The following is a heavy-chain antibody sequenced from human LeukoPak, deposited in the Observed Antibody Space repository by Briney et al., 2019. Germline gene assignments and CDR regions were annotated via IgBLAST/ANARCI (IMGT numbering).Heavy chain of an antibody. Sequence: PSETLSLTCAVSGGSISSGGYSWSWIRQPPGKGLEWIGYIYHSGSTYYNPSLKSRVTISVDRSKNQFSLKLSSVTAADTAVYYCARAPFGYSSSWYSGMDVWAKGPRSPSPQ. V-gene: IGHV4-30-2*01. D-gene: IGHD6-13*01. CDR3: ARAPFGYSSSWYSGMDV. CDR1: GGSISSGGYS. CDR2: IYHSGST. J-gene: IGHJ6*04.